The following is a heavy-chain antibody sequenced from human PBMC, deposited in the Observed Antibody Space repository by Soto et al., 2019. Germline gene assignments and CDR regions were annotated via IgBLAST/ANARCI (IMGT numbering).Heavy chain of an antibody. Sequence: SVKVSCKASGGTFSSYAISWVRQAPGQGLEWMGGIIPIFGTANYAQKFQGRVTITADESTSTAYMELSSLRSEDTAVYYCAREFEYCSSTSCYEQYNWFDPWGQGTLVTVSS. V-gene: IGHV1-69*13. J-gene: IGHJ5*02. CDR1: GGTFSSYA. CDR3: AREFEYCSSTSCYEQYNWFDP. CDR2: IIPIFGTA. D-gene: IGHD2-2*01.